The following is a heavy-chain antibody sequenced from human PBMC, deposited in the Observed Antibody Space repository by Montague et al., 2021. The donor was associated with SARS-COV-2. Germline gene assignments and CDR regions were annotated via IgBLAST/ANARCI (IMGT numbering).Heavy chain of an antibody. CDR2: IRYDRSNK. Sequence: SLRLSCAASGFTFSSYGMHWVRQAPGKGLEWVAVIRYDRSNKYYADSVKGRFTISRDNSKNTLYLQMNSLRAEDTAVYYCARDLNPAIPVVWYYYYGMDVWGQGTTVTVSS. J-gene: IGHJ6*02. V-gene: IGHV3-33*01. CDR3: ARDLNPAIPVVWYYYYGMDV. CDR1: GFTFSSYG. D-gene: IGHD2-2*02.